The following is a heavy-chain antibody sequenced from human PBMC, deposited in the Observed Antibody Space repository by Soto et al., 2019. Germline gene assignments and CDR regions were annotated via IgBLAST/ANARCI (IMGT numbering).Heavy chain of an antibody. CDR2: ISAYNGNT. Sequence: ASVKVSCKASGYTFTSYGISWVRQAPGQGLEWMRWISAYNGNTNYAQKLQGRVTMTTDTSTSTAYMELRSLRSDDTAVYYCAREGNTGYSSSWDRFYYYYYMDVWGKGTTVTVSS. V-gene: IGHV1-18*01. D-gene: IGHD6-13*01. CDR3: AREGNTGYSSSWDRFYYYYYMDV. J-gene: IGHJ6*03. CDR1: GYTFTSYG.